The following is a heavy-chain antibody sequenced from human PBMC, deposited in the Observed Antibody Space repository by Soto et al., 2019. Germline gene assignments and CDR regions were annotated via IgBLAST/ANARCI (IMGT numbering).Heavy chain of an antibody. CDR3: ARVGSSGWSQDY. CDR1: GGSISGHY. CDR2: IFYSGSTTY. D-gene: IGHD6-19*01. J-gene: IGHJ4*02. Sequence: PSETLSLTCTVSGGSISGHYWIWIRQPPGEGMEWIGYIFYSGSTTYNNNPSLKSRVSISVDTSKNQFYLRLSSVTAADTAVYYCARVGSSGWSQDYWGKGTRATVS. V-gene: IGHV4-59*11.